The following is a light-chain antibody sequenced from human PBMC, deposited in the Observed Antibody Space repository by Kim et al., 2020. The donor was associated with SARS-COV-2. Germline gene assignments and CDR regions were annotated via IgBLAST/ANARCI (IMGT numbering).Light chain of an antibody. Sequence: SYELTQPPSVSVAPGKTARITCGGNNIGSKSEHWYQQKPGQAPVLVIYYDSDRPSGIPERFSGSNSGNTATLTISRVEAGDEADYYCQVWDSSSDHRVFGGGTQLTV. CDR2: YDS. J-gene: IGLJ3*02. CDR3: QVWDSSSDHRV. CDR1: NIGSKS. V-gene: IGLV3-21*04.